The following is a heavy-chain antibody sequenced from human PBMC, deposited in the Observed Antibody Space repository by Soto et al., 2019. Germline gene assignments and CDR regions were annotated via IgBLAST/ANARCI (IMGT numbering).Heavy chain of an antibody. J-gene: IGHJ6*02. V-gene: IGHV3-23*01. CDR2: ISGSGGST. CDR3: AKDWGPLSNYYYNGMDV. D-gene: IGHD3-16*01. Sequence: GGSLRLSCAASGFTFNTYAMTWVRQPPGKGLEWVSAISGSGGSTYYADSVKGRFTISRDNSKNTLYLQMNSLRAEDTAVYYCAKDWGPLSNYYYNGMDVWGQGTTVTVS. CDR1: GFTFNTYA.